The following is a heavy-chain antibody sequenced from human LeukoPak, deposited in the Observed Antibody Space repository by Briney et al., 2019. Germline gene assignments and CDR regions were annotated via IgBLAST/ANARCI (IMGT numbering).Heavy chain of an antibody. J-gene: IGHJ4*02. D-gene: IGHD6-13*01. Sequence: SETLSLTCTVSGGSINSYYWNWIRQPPGKGLEWIGYIYYSGSTNYNPSLKSRVTISVDTSKNQFSLKLSSVTAADTAVYYYAREGIAAAFDYWGQGTLVTVSS. V-gene: IGHV4-59*01. CDR3: AREGIAAAFDY. CDR1: GGSINSYY. CDR2: IYYSGST.